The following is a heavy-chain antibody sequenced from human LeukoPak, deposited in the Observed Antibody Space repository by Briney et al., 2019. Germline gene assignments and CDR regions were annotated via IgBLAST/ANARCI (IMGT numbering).Heavy chain of an antibody. CDR1: GFTFSSYA. J-gene: IGHJ4*02. CDR3: AKDVSYYDSSGYSDY. V-gene: IGHV3-23*01. CDR2: ISGSGGST. Sequence: GGSLRLSCAASGFTFSSYAMSWVRQAPGKGLEWVSAISGSGGSTYHADSVKGRFTISRDNSKNTLYLQMNSLRAEDTAVYYCAKDVSYYDSSGYSDYWGQGTLVTVSS. D-gene: IGHD3-22*01.